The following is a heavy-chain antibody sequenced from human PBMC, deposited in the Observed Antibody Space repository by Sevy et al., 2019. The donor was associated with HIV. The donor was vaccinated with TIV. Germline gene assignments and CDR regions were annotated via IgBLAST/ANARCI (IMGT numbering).Heavy chain of an antibody. V-gene: IGHV3-30-3*01. CDR1: GFTFSNFA. Sequence: GGSLRLSCAASGFTFSNFAMHWVRQAPGKGLEWVAIISYDGSSNYYADSVKGRFTISRDNSKHTLYLQMNSLTVEDTAVYYCATDDRDNSGYHFTYWGQGTLVTVSS. CDR2: ISYDGSSN. J-gene: IGHJ4*02. CDR3: ATDDRDNSGYHFTY. D-gene: IGHD3-22*01.